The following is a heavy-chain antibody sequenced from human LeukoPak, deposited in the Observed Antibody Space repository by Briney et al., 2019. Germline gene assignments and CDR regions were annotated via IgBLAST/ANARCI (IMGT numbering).Heavy chain of an antibody. V-gene: IGHV1-24*01. Sequence: ASVKVSCKVSGYTLTELSMHWVRQAPGKGLEWMGGFDPEDGETIYAQKFQGRVTMTEDTSTDTAYMEVSSLRSEDTAVYYCARGEQNNNWPAIDYWGQGTLVTVSS. J-gene: IGHJ4*02. CDR1: GYTLTELS. CDR3: ARGEQNNNWPAIDY. D-gene: IGHD1-1*01. CDR2: FDPEDGET.